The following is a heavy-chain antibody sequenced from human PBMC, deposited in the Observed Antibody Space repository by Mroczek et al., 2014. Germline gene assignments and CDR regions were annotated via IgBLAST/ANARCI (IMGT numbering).Heavy chain of an antibody. V-gene: IGHV4-34*01. CDR3: ARGIVVVPAAIGRDYYGMDV. J-gene: IGHJ6*02. Sequence: QVQLQQWGAGLLKPSETLSLTCAVYGGSFSGYYWSWIRQPPGKGLEWIGEINHSGSTNYNPSLKSRVTISVDTSKNQFSLKLSSVTAADTAVYYCARGIVVVPAAIGRDYYGMDVWGQGTTVTVSS. CDR1: GGSFSGYY. CDR2: INHSGST. D-gene: IGHD2-2*02.